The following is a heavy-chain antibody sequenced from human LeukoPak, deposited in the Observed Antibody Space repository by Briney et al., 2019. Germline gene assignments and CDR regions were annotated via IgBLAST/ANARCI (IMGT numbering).Heavy chain of an antibody. J-gene: IGHJ5*02. V-gene: IGHV4-59*12. Sequence: PSETLSLTCTVSGGSISSYYWSWIRQPPGKGLEWIGYIYHSGSTYYNPSLKSRVTVSVDRSKNQFSLKLSSVTAADTAVYFCARYANWFDPWGQGTLVTVSS. CDR3: ARYANWFDP. D-gene: IGHD2-8*01. CDR2: IYHSGST. CDR1: GGSISSYY.